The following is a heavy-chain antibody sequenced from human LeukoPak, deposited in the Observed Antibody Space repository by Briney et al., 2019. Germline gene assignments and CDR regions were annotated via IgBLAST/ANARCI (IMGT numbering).Heavy chain of an antibody. D-gene: IGHD3-22*01. Sequence: SETLSLTCAVYGGSFSGYYWSWIRQHPGKGLEWIGYIYYSGSTYYNPSLKSRVTISVDTSKNQFSLKLSSVTAADTAVYYCASAGDSSGFDYWGQGTLVTVSS. J-gene: IGHJ4*02. CDR1: GGSFSGYY. CDR2: IYYSGST. V-gene: IGHV4-31*11. CDR3: ASAGDSSGFDY.